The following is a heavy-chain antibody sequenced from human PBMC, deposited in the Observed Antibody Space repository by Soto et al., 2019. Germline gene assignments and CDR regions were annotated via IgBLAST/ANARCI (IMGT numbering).Heavy chain of an antibody. CDR2: IYSDGSTT. J-gene: IGHJ5*02. D-gene: IGHD2-2*01. Sequence: GGSLRLSCAASGFTFSNHWMHWVRQAPGEGLVWVSRIYSDGSTTNYSDSVKGRFTISRDNAKNTLYLQVNSLRAEDTAVYYCARQYCISTNCYQNWFDPWGQGTLVTVS. CDR1: GFTFSNHW. V-gene: IGHV3-74*01. CDR3: ARQYCISTNCYQNWFDP.